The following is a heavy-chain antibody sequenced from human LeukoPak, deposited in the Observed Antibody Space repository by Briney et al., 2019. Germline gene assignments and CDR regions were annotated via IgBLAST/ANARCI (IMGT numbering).Heavy chain of an antibody. V-gene: IGHV3-64*01. J-gene: IGHJ3*02. D-gene: IGHD2-15*01. CDR2: ISSNGGST. Sequence: GGSLRLSCAASGFTFGRYAMHWVRQAPGKGLEYVSAISSNGGSTYYANSVKGRFTISRDNSKNTLYLQMGSLRAEDMAVYYCAREGYCSGGSCSGYAFDIWGQGTMVTVSS. CDR3: AREGYCSGGSCSGYAFDI. CDR1: GFTFGRYA.